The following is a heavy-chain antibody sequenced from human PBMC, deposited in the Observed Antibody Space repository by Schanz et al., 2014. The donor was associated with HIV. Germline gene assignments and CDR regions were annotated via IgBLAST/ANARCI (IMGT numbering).Heavy chain of an antibody. CDR1: GFNFNDFA. V-gene: IGHV3-9*01. CDR3: AKVATWDYYGMDV. Sequence: EVQLVESGGGLVQPGGSLRVSCAASGFNFNDFAMHWVRQAPGKGLEWVSGISWNSGSIGYADSVKGRFTISRDNAKNSLYLQMNSLRAEDTAVYYCAKVATWDYYGMDVWGQGTTVTVSS. CDR2: ISWNSGSI. J-gene: IGHJ6*02.